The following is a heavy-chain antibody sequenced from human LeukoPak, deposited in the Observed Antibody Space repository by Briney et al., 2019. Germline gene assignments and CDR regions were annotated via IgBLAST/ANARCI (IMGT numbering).Heavy chain of an antibody. CDR1: GGSVSDYY. V-gene: IGHV4-59*02. D-gene: IGHD5-24*01. Sequence: PSETLSLTCTVSGGSVSDYYWSWIRQAPGKGLEWVGYIYYSGSTNYNPSLKSRVTMSVGTSKNQFSLKLRSVTATDTAVYYCARRINYFDYWGLGTLVTVSS. CDR2: IYYSGST. J-gene: IGHJ4*02. CDR3: ARRINYFDY.